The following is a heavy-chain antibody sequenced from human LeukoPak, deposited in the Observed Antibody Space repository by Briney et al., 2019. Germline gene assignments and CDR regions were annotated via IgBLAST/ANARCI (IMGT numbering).Heavy chain of an antibody. Sequence: PGGSLRLSCAASGFTFSSYAMHWVRQAPGKGLEWVAVISYDGSNKYYADSVKGRFTISRDNSKNTLYLQMNSLRAEDTAVYYCARDGELWLSTPSDAFDIWGQGTMVTVSS. CDR1: GFTFSSYA. V-gene: IGHV3-30-3*01. CDR2: ISYDGSNK. J-gene: IGHJ3*02. D-gene: IGHD3-16*01. CDR3: ARDGELWLSTPSDAFDI.